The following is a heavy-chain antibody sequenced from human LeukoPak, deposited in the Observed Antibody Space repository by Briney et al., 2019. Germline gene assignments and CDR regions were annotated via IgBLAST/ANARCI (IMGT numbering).Heavy chain of an antibody. Sequence: SETLSLTCTVSGGSISSYYWSWIRQPPGKGLEWIGYIYYSGSTNYNPSLKSRVTISVDTSKSQFSLKLSSVTAADTAVYYCARGGYSYGYATRGAFDIWGQGTMVTVSS. J-gene: IGHJ3*02. CDR2: IYYSGST. CDR1: GGSISSYY. V-gene: IGHV4-59*01. CDR3: ARGGYSYGYATRGAFDI. D-gene: IGHD5-18*01.